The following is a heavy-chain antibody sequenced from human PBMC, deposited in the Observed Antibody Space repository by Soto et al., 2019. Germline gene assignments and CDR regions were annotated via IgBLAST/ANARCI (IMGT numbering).Heavy chain of an antibody. J-gene: IGHJ6*03. CDR2: MNPNSGNT. Sequence: GRGEVSCKASGYTFTSYDINWVRQATGQGLEWMGWMNPNSGNTGYAQKFQGRVTMTRNTSISTAYMELSSLRSEDTAVYYCAGGSDNYYGSGSGKHYYYCCYYTAAWGKGTPVTVSS. CDR3: AGGSDNYYGSGSGKHYYYCCYYTAA. D-gene: IGHD3-10*01. V-gene: IGHV1-8*01. CDR1: GYTFTSYD.